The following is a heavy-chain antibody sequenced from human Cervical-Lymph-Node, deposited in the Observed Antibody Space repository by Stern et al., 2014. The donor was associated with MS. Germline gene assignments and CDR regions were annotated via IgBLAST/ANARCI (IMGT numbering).Heavy chain of an antibody. CDR1: GGSTSSYY. D-gene: IGHD6-6*01. V-gene: IGHV4-59*08. J-gene: IGHJ4*02. CDR3: ARGYTTSSGRPDY. CDR2: ISSSGGT. Sequence: QVQLQESGPGLVKPSETLSLTCTVSGGSTSSYYWSWIRQPPGKGLEWIGYISSSGGTKYNPSLKSRVTISVDTSQNPFSLNLSSVTAADTAVYYCARGYTTSSGRPDYWGQGTLVTVSS.